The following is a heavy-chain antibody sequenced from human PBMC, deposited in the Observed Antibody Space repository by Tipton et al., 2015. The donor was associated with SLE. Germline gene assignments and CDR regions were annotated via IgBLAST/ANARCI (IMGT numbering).Heavy chain of an antibody. J-gene: IGHJ4*02. V-gene: IGHV3-30*04. Sequence: SLRLSCAAPGFTFSSSDMHWVRQAPGKGLEWVAIISFDGSNKSYADSVRGRFTISRDNSKNTLYLQMSSLRAEDTAVYYCARELRRDGYNPFDYWGRGTLVTVSS. CDR1: GFTFSSSD. D-gene: IGHD5-24*01. CDR3: ARELRRDGYNPFDY. CDR2: ISFDGSNK.